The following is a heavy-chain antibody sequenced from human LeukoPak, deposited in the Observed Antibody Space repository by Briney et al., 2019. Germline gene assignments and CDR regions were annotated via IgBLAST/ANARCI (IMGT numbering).Heavy chain of an antibody. J-gene: IGHJ4*02. CDR1: GYTFTSYY. D-gene: IGHD6-6*01. Sequence: ASVKVSCTASGYTFTSYYMHWVRQAPGQGLEWMGIINPSGGSTSYAQKFQGRVTMTRDTSTSTVYMELSSLRSEDTAVYYCASRAAARYHFDYWGQGTLVTVSS. CDR3: ASRAAARYHFDY. V-gene: IGHV1-46*01. CDR2: INPSGGST.